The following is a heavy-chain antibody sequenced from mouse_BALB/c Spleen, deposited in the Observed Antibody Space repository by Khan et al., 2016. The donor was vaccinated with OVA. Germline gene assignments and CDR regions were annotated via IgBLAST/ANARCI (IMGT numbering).Heavy chain of an antibody. D-gene: IGHD2-10*01. J-gene: IGHJ4*01. CDR2: INTYTGEP. CDR1: GYTFTNYG. Sequence: QIQLVQSRPALKKPGETVKISCKASGYTFTNYGMNWVKQAPGKGLKWMGWINTYTGEPTYADDFKGRFAFSLETSASTANLQINNLKSEDTATYFCARPPYFSYVMVYWGQGTSVTVAS. V-gene: IGHV9-3-1*01. CDR3: ARPPYFSYVMVY.